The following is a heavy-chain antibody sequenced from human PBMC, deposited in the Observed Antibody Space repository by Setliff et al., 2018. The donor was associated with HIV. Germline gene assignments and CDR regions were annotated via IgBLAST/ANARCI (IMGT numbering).Heavy chain of an antibody. Sequence: SETLSLTCSVSGGSISSSSYYWGWIRQPPGKGLDWIGSMSYTGTTYDNPSLKSRVTISVDTSKNQFSLKLTSVTAADAAVYFCAMGSSGYPFDYWGQGSVVTVSS. V-gene: IGHV4-39*01. CDR3: AMGSSGYPFDY. J-gene: IGHJ4*02. CDR2: MSYTGTT. D-gene: IGHD3-22*01. CDR1: GGSISSSSYY.